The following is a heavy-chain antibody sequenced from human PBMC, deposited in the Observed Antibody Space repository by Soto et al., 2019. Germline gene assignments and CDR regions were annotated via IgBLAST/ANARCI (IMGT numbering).Heavy chain of an antibody. Sequence: SETLSLTCTVSGGSISSGDYYWSWIRQPPGKGLEWIGYIYYSGSTYYNPSLKSRVTISVDTSKNQFSLKLSSVTAADTAVYYCARVKSADWWFDPWGQGTLVTVSP. CDR1: GGSISSGDYY. D-gene: IGHD2-2*01. V-gene: IGHV4-30-4*01. CDR3: ARVKSADWWFDP. CDR2: IYYSGST. J-gene: IGHJ5*02.